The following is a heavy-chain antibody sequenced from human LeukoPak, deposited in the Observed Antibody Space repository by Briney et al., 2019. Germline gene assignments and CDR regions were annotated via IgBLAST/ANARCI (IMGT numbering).Heavy chain of an antibody. D-gene: IGHD5-18*01. J-gene: IGHJ4*02. V-gene: IGHV3-23*01. CDR2: ISGSGGTT. CDR1: GFTFSSYA. Sequence: GGSLRLSCAASGFTFSSYAMSWVRQAPGKGLEWVSAISGSGGTTFYADSVQGRFTISRDNSKNTLYLQMNSLRAEDTAVYYCAKLSGYSYGSCDYWGQGTLVTVSS. CDR3: AKLSGYSYGSCDY.